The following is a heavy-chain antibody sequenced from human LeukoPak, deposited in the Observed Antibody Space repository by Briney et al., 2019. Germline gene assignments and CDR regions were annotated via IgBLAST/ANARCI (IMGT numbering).Heavy chain of an antibody. CDR2: ITGSGGTT. CDR3: AKGHPKSLRYDY. D-gene: IGHD5-12*01. Sequence: GGSLRLSCEASGFTFSSSAMSWVRQAPGKGLEWVSAITGSGGTTYYADSVKGRFTISRDNSKNTLYLQMNSLRAEDTAVYYCAKGHPKSLRYDYWGQGTLVTVSS. J-gene: IGHJ4*02. CDR1: GFTFSSSA. V-gene: IGHV3-23*01.